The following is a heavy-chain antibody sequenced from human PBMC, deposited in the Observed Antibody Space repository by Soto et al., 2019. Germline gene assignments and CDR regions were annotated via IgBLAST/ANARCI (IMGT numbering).Heavy chain of an antibody. CDR2: INSDGSST. V-gene: IGHV3-74*01. J-gene: IGHJ4*02. Sequence: HPGGSLRLSCAASGFTFSSYWMHWVRQAPGKGLVWVSRINSDGSSTSYADSVKGRFTISRDNAKNTLYLQMNSLRAEDTAVYYCATDLESLIVVVPAAILDYWGQGTLVTVSS. CDR1: GFTFSSYW. CDR3: ATDLESLIVVVPAAILDY. D-gene: IGHD2-2*02.